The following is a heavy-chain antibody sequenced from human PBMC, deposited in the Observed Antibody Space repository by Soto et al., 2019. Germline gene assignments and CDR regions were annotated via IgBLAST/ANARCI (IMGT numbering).Heavy chain of an antibody. CDR2: ISSSSSTI. CDR1: GFTFSSYA. J-gene: IGHJ4*02. CDR3: ASDFDY. V-gene: IGHV3-48*01. Sequence: QPGGSLRLSCAASGFTFSSYAMSWVRQAPGKGLEWVSYISSSSSTIYYADSVKGRFTISRDNAKNSLYLQMNSLRAEDTAVYYCASDFDYWGQGTLVTVSS.